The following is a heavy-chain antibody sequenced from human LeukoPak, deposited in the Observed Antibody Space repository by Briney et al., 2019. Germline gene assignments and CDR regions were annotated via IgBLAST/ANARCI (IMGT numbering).Heavy chain of an antibody. D-gene: IGHD2-15*01. CDR1: GFSFTSYW. J-gene: IGHJ3*02. V-gene: IGHV3-7*01. CDR2: INQDAGTT. Sequence: GGSLRLSCVASGFSFTSYWMSWVRQAPGKGLEFVANINQDAGTTNYVDSVEGRFTISRDNAENSLYLQMSSLRAEDTALYYCARDPGWSSFDIWGQGIMVTVSS. CDR3: ARDPGWSSFDI.